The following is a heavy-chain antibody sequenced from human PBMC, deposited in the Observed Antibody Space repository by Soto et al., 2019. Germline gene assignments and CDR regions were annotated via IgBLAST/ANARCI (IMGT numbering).Heavy chain of an antibody. V-gene: IGHV3-48*02. D-gene: IGHD1-26*01. CDR3: ARDIHYSYDY. Sequence: HPGGSLRLSCAASGFIFSDYSMNWVRQAPGKGLEWVSYISSSSSNIDYADSVKGRFTISRDNAKNSLYLQMNSLRDEDTAVYYCARDIHYSYDYWGQRTLVTVSS. J-gene: IGHJ4*02. CDR1: GFIFSDYS. CDR2: ISSSSSNI.